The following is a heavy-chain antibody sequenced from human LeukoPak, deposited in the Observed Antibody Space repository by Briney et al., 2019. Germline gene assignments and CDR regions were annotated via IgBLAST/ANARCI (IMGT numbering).Heavy chain of an antibody. J-gene: IGHJ4*02. Sequence: GGSLRLSCAASGFTFSDYYMSWIRQAPGKGLEWVSYIRSSGSTSYYADSVKGRFTIARDNAKNSLFLQMNSLGAEDTAVYYCARYLNSGPEDFWGQGTLVTVSS. D-gene: IGHD1-26*01. CDR3: ARYLNSGPEDF. CDR2: IRSSGSTS. V-gene: IGHV3-11*04. CDR1: GFTFSDYY.